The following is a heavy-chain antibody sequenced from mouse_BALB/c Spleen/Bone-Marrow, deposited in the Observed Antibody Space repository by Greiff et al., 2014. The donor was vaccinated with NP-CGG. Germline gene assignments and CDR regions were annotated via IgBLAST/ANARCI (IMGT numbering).Heavy chain of an antibody. D-gene: IGHD1-2*01. CDR1: GFSLTNYG. CDR2: IWADGST. J-gene: IGHJ4*01. CDR3: ARITTATGAMDY. V-gene: IGHV2-9*02. Sequence: VQLVESGPGLVAPPQSLSITCTVSGFSLTNYGVHWVRQPPGKGLEWLGVIWADGSTNYNSALMSRLSISKDNSKSQVFFKMNSLQTDDTAMYYCARITTATGAMDYWGQGTSVTVSS.